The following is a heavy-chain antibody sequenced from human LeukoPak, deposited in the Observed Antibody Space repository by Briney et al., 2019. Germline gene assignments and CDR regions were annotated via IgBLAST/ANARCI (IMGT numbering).Heavy chain of an antibody. CDR3: ARDGNYYDSSGRRPDY. Sequence: ASVKVSCKASGYTFTGYYMHWVRQAPGQGLEWMGWINPNSGGTNYAQKFQGRVTMTRDTSISTAYMELSRLRSDDTAVYYCARDGNYYDSSGRRPDYWGQGTLVTVSS. CDR2: INPNSGGT. J-gene: IGHJ4*02. D-gene: IGHD3-22*01. CDR1: GYTFTGYY. V-gene: IGHV1-2*02.